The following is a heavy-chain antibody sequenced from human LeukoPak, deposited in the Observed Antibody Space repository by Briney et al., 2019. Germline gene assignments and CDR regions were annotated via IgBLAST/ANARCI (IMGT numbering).Heavy chain of an antibody. V-gene: IGHV4-59*01. D-gene: IGHD2-8*01. J-gene: IGHJ4*02. Sequence: SETLSLTCTVSGGSISGYYWAWIRQPPGKVLEWIGYIHYSGNTNYNPSLKSRVSTSVDTSKNQFSLILTSVTAADTAVYYCTKIANGGLSDYWGQGTLVTVSS. CDR3: TKIANGGLSDY. CDR2: IHYSGNT. CDR1: GGSISGYY.